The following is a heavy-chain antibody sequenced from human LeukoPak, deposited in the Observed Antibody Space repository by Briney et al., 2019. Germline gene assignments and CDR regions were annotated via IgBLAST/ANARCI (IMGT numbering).Heavy chain of an antibody. CDR2: MYLSGTT. CDR1: GDSINSLDL. J-gene: IGHJ4*02. CDR3: AGLVGRYSSGLYYYYFDY. D-gene: IGHD3-22*01. V-gene: IGHV4-4*02. Sequence: KSSETLSLTCTVSGDSINSLDLWSWVRQPPGKGLEWIGEMYLSGTTHSHPSVKSRVTISIDKSKNQFFLNLSSVTAADTAVYYCAGLVGRYSSGLYYYYFDYWGQGTLVTVSS.